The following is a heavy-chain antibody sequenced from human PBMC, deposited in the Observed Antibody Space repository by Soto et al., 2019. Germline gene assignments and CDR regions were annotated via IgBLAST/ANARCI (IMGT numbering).Heavy chain of an antibody. Sequence: ASVKVSCKASGCTFSSYAISWVRQAPGQGLEWMGWINTNSGGTNYAQKFQGRVTMTRDTSISTAYMELSRLTSDDTAVYYCARTQTNDYWGQGTLVTVSS. CDR2: INTNSGGT. CDR3: ARTQTNDY. CDR1: GCTFSSYA. V-gene: IGHV1-2*02. J-gene: IGHJ4*02.